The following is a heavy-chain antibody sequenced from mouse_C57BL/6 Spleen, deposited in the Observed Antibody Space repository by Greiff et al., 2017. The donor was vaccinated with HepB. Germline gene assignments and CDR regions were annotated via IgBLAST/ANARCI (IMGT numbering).Heavy chain of an antibody. CDR2: IYPGSGST. CDR1: GYTFTSYW. V-gene: IGHV1-55*01. J-gene: IGHJ1*03. Sequence: QVQLKQPGAELVKPGASVKMSCKASGYTFTSYWITWVKQRPGQGLEWIGDIYPGSGSTNYNEKFKSKATLTVDTSSSTAYMQLSSLTSEDSAVYYCARGYYDGYSWYFDVWGTGTTVTVSS. D-gene: IGHD2-3*01. CDR3: ARGYYDGYSWYFDV.